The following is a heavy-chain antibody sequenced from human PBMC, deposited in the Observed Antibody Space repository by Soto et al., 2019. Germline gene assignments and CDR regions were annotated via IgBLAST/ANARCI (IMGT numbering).Heavy chain of an antibody. D-gene: IGHD3-10*01. CDR3: ARDASAKMVRGVIGYYGMDV. V-gene: IGHV4-34*01. CDR2: INHSGST. J-gene: IGHJ6*02. CDR1: GGSFSGYY. Sequence: QVQLQQWGAGLLKPSETLSLTCAVYGGSFSGYYWSWIRHPPGKGLEWIGEINHSGSTNYNPSLKSRVTISVDTSKNQFSLKLSSVTAAETAVYYCARDASAKMVRGVIGYYGMDVWGQGTTVTVSS.